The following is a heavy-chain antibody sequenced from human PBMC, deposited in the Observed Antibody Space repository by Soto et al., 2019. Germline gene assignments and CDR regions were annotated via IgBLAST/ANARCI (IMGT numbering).Heavy chain of an antibody. J-gene: IGHJ6*02. D-gene: IGHD2-2*01. CDR2: IDPSDSYT. Sequence: GESLKISCKGSGYSFTSYWISWVRQMPGKGLEWMGRIDPSDSYTNYSPSLQGHVTISADKSISTAYLQWSSLKASDTAMYYCARYCSSTSCYHYYYYGMDVWGQGTTVTVSS. CDR1: GYSFTSYW. CDR3: ARYCSSTSCYHYYYYGMDV. V-gene: IGHV5-10-1*01.